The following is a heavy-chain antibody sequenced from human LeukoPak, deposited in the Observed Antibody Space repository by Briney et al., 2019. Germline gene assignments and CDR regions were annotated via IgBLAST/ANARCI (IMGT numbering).Heavy chain of an antibody. D-gene: IGHD2-2*01. Sequence: GGSLRLSCAASGFTFSGYSMNWVRQAPGKGLEWVSSISSSSSYIYYADSVKGRFTISRDNAKNSLYLQMNSLRAEDTAVYYCARDIVVVPAAKRYYYGMDVWGQGTTVTVSS. CDR1: GFTFSGYS. CDR3: ARDIVVVPAAKRYYYGMDV. J-gene: IGHJ6*02. CDR2: ISSSSSYI. V-gene: IGHV3-21*01.